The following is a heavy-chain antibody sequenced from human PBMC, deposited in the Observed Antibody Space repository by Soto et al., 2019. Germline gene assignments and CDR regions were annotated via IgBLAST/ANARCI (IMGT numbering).Heavy chain of an antibody. V-gene: IGHV4-59*01. CDR2: IYYSGST. CDR3: ARDHHYGSGSYYSNWFDP. J-gene: IGHJ5*02. Sequence: PSETLSLTCTVSGGSISSYYWSWIRQPPGKGLEWIGYIYYSGSTNYNPSLKSRVTISVDTSKNQFSLKLSSVTAADTAVYYCARDHHYGSGSYYSNWFDPWGQGTLVTVSS. D-gene: IGHD3-10*01. CDR1: GGSISSYY.